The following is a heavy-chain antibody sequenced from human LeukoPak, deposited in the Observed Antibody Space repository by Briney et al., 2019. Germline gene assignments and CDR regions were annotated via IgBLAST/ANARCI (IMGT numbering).Heavy chain of an antibody. D-gene: IGHD2-15*01. Sequence: PGGSLRLSCAASGFTFSSYEMNWVRQAPGKGLEWVSYISSSGSTIYYADSVKGRFTISRDNAKNSLYLQMNSLRVEDTAVYYCARDFIGYYYYYMDVWGKGTTVTISS. CDR2: ISSSGSTI. V-gene: IGHV3-48*03. CDR1: GFTFSSYE. CDR3: ARDFIGYYYYYMDV. J-gene: IGHJ6*03.